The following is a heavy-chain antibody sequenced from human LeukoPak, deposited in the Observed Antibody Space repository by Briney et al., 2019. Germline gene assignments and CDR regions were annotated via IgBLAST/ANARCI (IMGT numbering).Heavy chain of an antibody. V-gene: IGHV3-23*01. CDR2: ISGSGGST. J-gene: IGHJ4*02. D-gene: IGHD1-26*01. Sequence: GGSLRLSCAASGFTFSSYDMSWVRQAPGKGLQWASAISGSGGSTYYADSVKGRFTISRDNSKYTLYLQMNNLRAEDTAVYYCAKDRSSGTYFDYWGQGTLVTVSS. CDR1: GFTFSSYD. CDR3: AKDRSSGTYFDY.